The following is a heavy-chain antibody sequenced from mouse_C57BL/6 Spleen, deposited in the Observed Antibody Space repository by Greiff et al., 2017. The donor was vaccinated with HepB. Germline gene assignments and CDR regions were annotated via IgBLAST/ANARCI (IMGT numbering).Heavy chain of an antibody. CDR3: TRSGTEMTTRDY. D-gene: IGHD2-13*01. CDR2: IDPETGGT. J-gene: IGHJ2*01. V-gene: IGHV1-15*01. CDR1: GYTFTDYE. Sequence: QVQLKESGAELVRPGASVTLSCKASGYTFTDYEMHWVKQTPVHGLEWIGAIDPETGGTAYNQKFKGKAILTADKSSSTAYMELRSLTSEDSAVYYCTRSGTEMTTRDYWGQGTTLTVSS.